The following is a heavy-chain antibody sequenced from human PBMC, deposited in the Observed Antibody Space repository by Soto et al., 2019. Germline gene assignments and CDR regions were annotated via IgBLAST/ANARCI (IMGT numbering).Heavy chain of an antibody. CDR1: GFAFSNYA. Sequence: GGSLRLSCSASGFAFSNYAMHWVRQSPGKGLEYVSTISTNGGTTYYADSVKDRFTISRDNSKNTLYLQMSSLRAEDTAVFYCVKETVYGPPPYYFDYWGQGTLVTVSS. V-gene: IGHV3-64D*08. J-gene: IGHJ4*02. CDR2: ISTNGGTT. CDR3: VKETVYGPPPYYFDY. D-gene: IGHD1-20*01.